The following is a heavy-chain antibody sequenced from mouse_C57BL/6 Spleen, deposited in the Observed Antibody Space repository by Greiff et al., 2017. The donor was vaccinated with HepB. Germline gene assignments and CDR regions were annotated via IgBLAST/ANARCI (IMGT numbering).Heavy chain of an antibody. V-gene: IGHV1-52*01. CDR1: GYTFTSYW. J-gene: IGHJ4*01. CDR3: ARYGPYYYAMDY. CDR2: IDPSDSET. Sequence: VQLQQPGAELVRPGSSVKLSCKASGYTFTSYWMHWVKQRPIQGLEWIGNIDPSDSETHYNQKFKDKATLTVDKSSSTAYMQLSSLTSEDSAVYYCARYGPYYYAMDYWGQGTSVTVSS. D-gene: IGHD1-1*01.